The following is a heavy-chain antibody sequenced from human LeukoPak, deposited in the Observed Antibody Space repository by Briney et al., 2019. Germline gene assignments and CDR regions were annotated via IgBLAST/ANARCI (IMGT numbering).Heavy chain of an antibody. D-gene: IGHD3-10*01. CDR1: GGSISPYY. CDR3: ARTDYHGSGTLGRIPQGYYYYMDV. V-gene: IGHV4-4*08. Sequence: SETLSLTCIVSGGSISPYYWSWIRQPPAKGLEWIGYISNSGNTNYDPSLKSRVTISIDTSKKQLSLKLSSVTAADTAVYYCARTDYHGSGTLGRIPQGYYYYMDVWGKGTTVTVSS. J-gene: IGHJ6*03. CDR2: ISNSGNT.